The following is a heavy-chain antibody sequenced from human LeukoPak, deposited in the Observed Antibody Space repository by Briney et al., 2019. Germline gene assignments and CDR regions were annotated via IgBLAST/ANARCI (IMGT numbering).Heavy chain of an antibody. CDR1: GGSISSSVYY. CDR2: IYYSGTT. D-gene: IGHD5-18*01. V-gene: IGHV4-39*07. CDR3: AREGGARGYSYGSGDVNFDY. Sequence: SETLSLTCTVSGGSISSSVYYWGWIRQPPGKGLEWIGRIYYSGTTYYSPSLKSRVTISVDTSKNQFSLKLSSVTAADTAVYYCAREGGARGYSYGSGDVNFDYWGPGTLVTVSS. J-gene: IGHJ4*02.